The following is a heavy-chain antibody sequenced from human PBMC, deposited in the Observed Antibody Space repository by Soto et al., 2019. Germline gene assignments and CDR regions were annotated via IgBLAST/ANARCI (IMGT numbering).Heavy chain of an antibody. CDR1: GYTFTSYY. CDR3: AKAPRGGVIITTYSAHIDY. Sequence: QVQLVQSGAEVKKPGASVMLSCKASGYTFTSYYMHWVRQAPGQGLVWMGIINPDGGSTRYAQKFQSRVTMTRDTSTRTFHMELSRLRSEDTAMYYCAKAPRGGVIITTYSAHIDYWGQGTLVTVSS. V-gene: IGHV1-46*01. CDR2: INPDGGST. D-gene: IGHD3-3*01. J-gene: IGHJ4*02.